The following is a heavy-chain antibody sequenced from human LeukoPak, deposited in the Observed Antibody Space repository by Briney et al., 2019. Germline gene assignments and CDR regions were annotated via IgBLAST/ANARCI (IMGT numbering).Heavy chain of an antibody. V-gene: IGHV3-23*01. CDR1: GFTFSSYA. CDR3: AKAHHGDYFFYFDY. CDR2: ISGSGGST. D-gene: IGHD4-17*01. Sequence: GGSLRLSCAASGFTFSSYAMSWVRQAPGKGLEWVSAISGSGGSTYYADSVKGRFTISRDNSENTLYLQMNSLRAEDTAVYYCAKAHHGDYFFYFDYWGQGTLVTVSS. J-gene: IGHJ4*02.